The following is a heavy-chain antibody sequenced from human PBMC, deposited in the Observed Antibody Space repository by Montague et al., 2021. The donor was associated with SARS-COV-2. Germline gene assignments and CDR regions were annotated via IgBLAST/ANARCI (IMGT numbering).Heavy chain of an antibody. CDR1: GGSVSSDYYS. V-gene: IGHV4-30-2*06. Sequence: TLSLTCVVSGGSVSSDYYSWSWIRQSPGKGLEWIVYIYQSGNAYYNPSLKSRVTISIDTSNNQFSLNLRAVTAADTGLYYWATETRMYGMDFWGQGTTVTVSS. CDR3: ATETRMYGMDF. J-gene: IGHJ6*02. CDR2: IYQSGNA.